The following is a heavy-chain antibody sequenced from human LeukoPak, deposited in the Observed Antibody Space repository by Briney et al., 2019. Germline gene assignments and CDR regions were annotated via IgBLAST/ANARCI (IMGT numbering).Heavy chain of an antibody. CDR3: ARHPFATPFDH. CDR1: GGSISSFY. D-gene: IGHD2-15*01. J-gene: IGHJ4*02. Sequence: SETLSLTCAVSGGSISSFYWSWIRQPPGKGLVWIGYVFYTGDTNSNPSLKSRVTMSLDTSKNQLSLRLTSVTAADTAVYYCARHPFATPFDHWGRGTLVTVSS. V-gene: IGHV4-59*08. CDR2: VFYTGDT.